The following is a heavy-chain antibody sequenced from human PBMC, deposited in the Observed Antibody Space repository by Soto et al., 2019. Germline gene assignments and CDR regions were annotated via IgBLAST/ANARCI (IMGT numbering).Heavy chain of an antibody. CDR1: GYTFTVYY. J-gene: IGHJ4*02. V-gene: IGHV1-2*02. CDR3: ARATFEFDWLLYYFDY. CDR2: NNPNSGGK. Sequence: QVQVVQSGAEVKKPGASVKVSCKASGYTFTVYYRHWVRQAPGQGLEWMGWNNPNSGGKNYAQKFQGRVTMTSDTSLSTAHMELSRLRSDDTAVYYCARATFEFDWLLYYFDYWGQGTLVTVSS. D-gene: IGHD3-9*01.